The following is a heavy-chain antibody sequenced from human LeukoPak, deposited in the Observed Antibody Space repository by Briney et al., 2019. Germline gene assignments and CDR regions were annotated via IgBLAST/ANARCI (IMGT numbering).Heavy chain of an antibody. V-gene: IGHV4-59*12. J-gene: IGHJ5*02. D-gene: IGHD3-10*01. Sequence: SETLSLTCTVSGGSISSYYWSRIRQPPGKGLEWIGYIYYSGSTNYNPSLKSRVTISLDTSKNQFSLKLSSVTAADTAVYYCARENRITMVRGVKNWFDPWGQGTLVTVSS. CDR2: IYYSGST. CDR1: GGSISSYY. CDR3: ARENRITMVRGVKNWFDP.